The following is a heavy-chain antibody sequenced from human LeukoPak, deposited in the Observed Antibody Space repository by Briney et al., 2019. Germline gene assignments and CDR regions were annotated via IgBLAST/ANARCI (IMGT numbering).Heavy chain of an antibody. Sequence: KPGGSLRLSCAASGFTFSSYWMHWVRQAPGKGLEWVSSISSSSSYIYYADSVKGRFTISRDNAKNSLYLQMNSLRAEDTAVYYCASSPGATTVVPAGYWGQGTLVTVSS. CDR2: ISSSSSYI. CDR1: GFTFSSYW. D-gene: IGHD4-23*01. V-gene: IGHV3-21*01. CDR3: ASSPGATTVVPAGY. J-gene: IGHJ4*02.